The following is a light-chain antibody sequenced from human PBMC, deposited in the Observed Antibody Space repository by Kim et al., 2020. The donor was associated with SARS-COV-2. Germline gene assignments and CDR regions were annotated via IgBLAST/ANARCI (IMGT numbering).Light chain of an antibody. J-gene: IGLJ3*02. V-gene: IGLV2-14*03. CDR3: TSIRNSNSWV. CDR1: SSDIGGCNY. CDR2: DVN. Sequence: QSALTQPASVSGSPGQSITISCTGTSSDIGGCNYVSWYQQHPGKAPKLMIYDVNKRPSGVSTRFSGSKSGNTASLTISGLQAEDEADYHCTSIRNSNSWVFGGGTQLTVL.